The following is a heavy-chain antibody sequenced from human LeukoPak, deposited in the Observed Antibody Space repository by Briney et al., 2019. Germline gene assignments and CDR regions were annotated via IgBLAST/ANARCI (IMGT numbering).Heavy chain of an antibody. Sequence: SSETLSLTCTVSGGSISSYYWSWIRQPPGKGLEWIGYIYYSGSTNYNPSLKSRVTISVDTSKNQFSLKLSSVTAADTAVYYCARSLYYYGSDSFDIWGQGTMVTVSS. D-gene: IGHD3-10*01. CDR1: GGSISSYY. CDR2: IYYSGST. V-gene: IGHV4-59*01. CDR3: ARSLYYYGSDSFDI. J-gene: IGHJ3*02.